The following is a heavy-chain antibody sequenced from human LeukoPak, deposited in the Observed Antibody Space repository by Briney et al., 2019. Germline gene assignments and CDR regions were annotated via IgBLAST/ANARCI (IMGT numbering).Heavy chain of an antibody. J-gene: IGHJ4*02. Sequence: GRSLRLSCAASGFTFSSHGMHWVRQAPGKGLEWVAVISYDGSNKYYADSVKGRFTISRDNSKNTLYLQMNSLRAEDTAVYYCAKNSLRVVIIGGPDYWGQGTLVTVSS. D-gene: IGHD3-3*01. CDR2: ISYDGSNK. CDR3: AKNSLRVVIIGGPDY. V-gene: IGHV3-30*18. CDR1: GFTFSSHG.